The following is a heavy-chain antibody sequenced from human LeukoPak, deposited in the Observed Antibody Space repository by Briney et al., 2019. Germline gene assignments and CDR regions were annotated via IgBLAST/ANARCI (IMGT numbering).Heavy chain of an antibody. Sequence: ASVKVSCKASRYTLPSYYMHRVRPAPGQGLEWMGLINPSVGRPSYGQSFQGRVNMTTHTSTRKVYMERSRLRSEDTAVYYGARGQARPTYNWFDPWGQGTLVTLS. CDR1: RYTLPSYY. V-gene: IGHV1-46*01. D-gene: IGHD6-6*01. CDR2: INPSVGRP. J-gene: IGHJ5*02. CDR3: ARGQARPTYNWFDP.